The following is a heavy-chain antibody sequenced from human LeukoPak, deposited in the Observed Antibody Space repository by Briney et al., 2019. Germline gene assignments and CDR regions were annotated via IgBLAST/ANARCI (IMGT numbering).Heavy chain of an antibody. CDR2: IYYSGST. V-gene: IGHV4-39*07. Sequence: PSETLSLTCTVSGGSISSSSYYWGWIRQPPGKGLEWIGSIYYSGSTYYNPSLKSRVTISVDTSKNQFSLKLSSVTAADTAVYYCARGGRQLWIYDYWGQGTLVTVSS. CDR3: ARGGRQLWIYDY. CDR1: GGSISSSSYY. D-gene: IGHD5-18*01. J-gene: IGHJ4*02.